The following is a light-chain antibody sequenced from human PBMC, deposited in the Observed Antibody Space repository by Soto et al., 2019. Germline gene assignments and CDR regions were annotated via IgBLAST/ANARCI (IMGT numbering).Light chain of an antibody. CDR1: QSISSW. CDR3: RQYNSYSYT. Sequence: DIPMTQSPSTLSASVGDRVTITCRASQSISSWLAWYQQKPGKAPKLLIYDASSLESGVPSRFSGSGSGTEFTLTISSLQPDDFATYYCRQYNSYSYTFGQGTKLEIK. J-gene: IGKJ2*01. CDR2: DAS. V-gene: IGKV1-5*01.